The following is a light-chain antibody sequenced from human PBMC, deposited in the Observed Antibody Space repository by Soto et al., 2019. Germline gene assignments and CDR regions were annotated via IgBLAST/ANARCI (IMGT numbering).Light chain of an antibody. CDR1: SSNIGNNN. J-gene: IGLJ2*01. CDR3: ASWDEGLGAVV. V-gene: IGLV1-47*02. Sequence: QAVVTQPPSASATPGQRVTISCTGSSSNIGNNNAYWYQHVPGTAPKLIIHHNALRPSWVPDRFSGSKSGTSASLAISGLQSDDESDYYCASWDEGLGAVVFGGGTKLTVL. CDR2: HNA.